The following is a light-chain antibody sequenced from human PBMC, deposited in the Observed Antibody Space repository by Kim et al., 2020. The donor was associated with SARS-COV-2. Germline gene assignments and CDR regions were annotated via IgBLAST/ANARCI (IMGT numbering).Light chain of an antibody. V-gene: IGKV1-9*01. J-gene: IGKJ4*01. CDR1: QGISSY. CDR2: GAS. Sequence: SVGDRGPFTCRTSQGISSYLAWYQQKPGKAPKVLIYGASTLQSGVPSRFSGSGSGTEFTLTISSLQPEDFATYYCQQLSTYPRLSFGGGTKVEI. CDR3: QQLSTYPRLS.